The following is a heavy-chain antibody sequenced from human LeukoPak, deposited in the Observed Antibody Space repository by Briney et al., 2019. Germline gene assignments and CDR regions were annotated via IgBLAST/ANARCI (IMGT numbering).Heavy chain of an antibody. CDR1: GYTFTSYG. CDR2: ISAYNGNT. CDR3: ARVRLRQGRYYDILTGAYYFDY. V-gene: IGHV1-18*01. D-gene: IGHD3-9*01. J-gene: IGHJ4*02. Sequence: GASVKVSCKASGYTFTSYGISWVRQAPGQGLEWMGWISAYNGNTNYAQKLQGRVTMTTDTSTSTAYMELRSLRSDDTAVYYCARVRLRQGRYYDILTGAYYFDYWGQGTLVTVSS.